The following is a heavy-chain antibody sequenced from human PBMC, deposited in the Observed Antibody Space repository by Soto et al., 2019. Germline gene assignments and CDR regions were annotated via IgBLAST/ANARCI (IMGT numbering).Heavy chain of an antibody. CDR2: MNPNSGNT. V-gene: IGHV1-8*01. J-gene: IGHJ6*03. D-gene: IGHD4-4*01. CDR1: GYTFTCYD. CDR3: ARSYSNLDYYYYYMDV. Sequence: ASVKVSCKASGYTFTCYDIYWVRQSTGQGLEWMGWMNPNSGNTGYAQKFQGRVTMTRNTSISTAYMELSSLRSEDTAVYYCARSYSNLDYYYYYMDVWGKGTTVTVSS.